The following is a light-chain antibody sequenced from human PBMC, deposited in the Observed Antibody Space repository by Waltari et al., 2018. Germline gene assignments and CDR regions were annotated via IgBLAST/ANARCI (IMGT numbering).Light chain of an antibody. CDR3: QQRRNWPLT. CDR1: QSVGTY. J-gene: IGKJ4*01. Sequence: EIVLTQSPDILSFSPGERATLSCRASQSVGTYLAWYQQRPGQSPRLLIYDASYKATGIPARFSGSGSETDSTLTISSLQPEDFAVYYCQQRRNWPLTFGGGTRVQI. CDR2: DAS. V-gene: IGKV3-11*01.